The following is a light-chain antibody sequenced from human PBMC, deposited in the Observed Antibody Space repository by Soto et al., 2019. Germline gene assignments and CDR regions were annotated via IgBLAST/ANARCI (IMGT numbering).Light chain of an antibody. CDR1: ESVSTF. CDR3: QQYDNSPIT. J-gene: IGKJ5*01. Sequence: EIVLTQSPATLSLSPVERATLSCRASESVSTFLAWYQQKPGQAPRLLIYEASSRATGIPARFSGSGSGTDFTLTISSLEPEDFAVYYCQQYDNSPITFGQGTRLEIK. CDR2: EAS. V-gene: IGKV3-11*01.